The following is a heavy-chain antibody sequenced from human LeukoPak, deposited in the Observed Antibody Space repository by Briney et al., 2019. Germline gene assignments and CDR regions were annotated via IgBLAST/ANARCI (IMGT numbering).Heavy chain of an antibody. J-gene: IGHJ6*02. V-gene: IGHV6-1*01. CDR1: GDSVSSNSAA. Sequence: SQTLSLTCAISGDSVSSNSAAWNWIRQSPSRGLEWLGRTYYRSKWYNDYAVSVKSRITINPDTSKNQFSLQLNSVTPEDTAVYYCARDRWRDYSGRYMEHPDYYYGMDVWGQGTTVTVSS. CDR3: ARDRWRDYSGRYMEHPDYYYGMDV. D-gene: IGHD1-26*01. CDR2: TYYRSKWYN.